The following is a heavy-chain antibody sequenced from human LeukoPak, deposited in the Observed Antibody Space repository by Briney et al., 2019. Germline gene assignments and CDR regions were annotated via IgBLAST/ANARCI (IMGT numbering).Heavy chain of an antibody. CDR3: ARGEVVISDNWFDP. CDR2: IIPILGIA. Sequence: SVKVSCKASGGTFSSYAISWVRQAPGQGLEWMGRIIPILGIANYAQKFQGRVTITADKSTSTAYMELSSLRSEDTAVYYCARGEVVISDNWFDPWGQGTLSPSPQ. J-gene: IGHJ5*02. D-gene: IGHD3-22*01. V-gene: IGHV1-69*04. CDR1: GGTFSSYA.